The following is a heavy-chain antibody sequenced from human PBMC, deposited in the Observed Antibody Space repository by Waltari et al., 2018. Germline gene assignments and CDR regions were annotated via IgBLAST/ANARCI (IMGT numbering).Heavy chain of an antibody. CDR3: AREENYDFAMDV. CDR2: INGDGSST. CDR1: GCLFRSHW. J-gene: IGHJ6*02. V-gene: IGHV3-74*01. D-gene: IGHD1-7*01. Sequence: EVQLVESGGGSVQPGGSRRLSCTGAGCLFRSHWMHWVRQGPGEGLVCVSRINGDGSSTTYADSVQGRFTTTRDNAKSTLYLEMNSLKSEDTGVYYCAREENYDFAMDVWGQGTTVTVSS.